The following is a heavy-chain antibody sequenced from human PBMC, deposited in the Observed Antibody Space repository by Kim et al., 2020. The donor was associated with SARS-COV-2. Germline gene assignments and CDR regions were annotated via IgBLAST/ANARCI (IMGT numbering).Heavy chain of an antibody. Sequence: ASVKVSCKASGYTFTGYYMHWVRQAPGQGLEWMGWINPNSGGTNYAQKFQGWVTMTRDTSISTAYMELSRLRSDDTAVYYCARAGLAARPPYYYYGMDVWGQGTTVTVSS. CDR2: INPNSGGT. V-gene: IGHV1-2*04. CDR3: ARAGLAARPPYYYYGMDV. CDR1: GYTFTGYY. D-gene: IGHD6-6*01. J-gene: IGHJ6*02.